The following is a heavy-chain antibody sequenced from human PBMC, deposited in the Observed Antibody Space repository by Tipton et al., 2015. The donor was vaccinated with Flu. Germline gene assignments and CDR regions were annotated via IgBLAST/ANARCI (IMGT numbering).Heavy chain of an antibody. CDR2: ISGDLST. Sequence: GSLRLSCAASGFTFSDYGMTWVRQAPGRGLEWVSSISGDLSTYYADSVRGRFTVSRDNSRNTLFLQMNSLGVEDTATYHCAQHSSTAATGQGVGFEVWGQGTAVNVS. V-gene: IGHV3-23*01. J-gene: IGHJ3*01. CDR3: AQHSSTAATGQGVGFEV. CDR1: GFTFSDYG. D-gene: IGHD6-25*01.